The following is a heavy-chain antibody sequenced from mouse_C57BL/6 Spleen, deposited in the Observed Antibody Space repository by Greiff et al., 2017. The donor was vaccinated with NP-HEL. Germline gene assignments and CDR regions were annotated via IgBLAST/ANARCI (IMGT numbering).Heavy chain of an antibody. D-gene: IGHD3-2*02. Sequence: QVQLQQSGPELVKPGASVKISCKASGYAFSSSWMNWVKQRPGKGLEWIGRIYPGDGDTNYNGKFKGKATLTADKSSSTVYMQLSSLTSEDSAVYFCARPAQATGFAYWGQGTLVTVSA. CDR1: GYAFSSSW. CDR3: ARPAQATGFAY. CDR2: IYPGDGDT. V-gene: IGHV1-82*01. J-gene: IGHJ3*01.